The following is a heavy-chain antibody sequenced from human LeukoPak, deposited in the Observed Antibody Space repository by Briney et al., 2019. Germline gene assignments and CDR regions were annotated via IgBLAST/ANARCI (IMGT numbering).Heavy chain of an antibody. V-gene: IGHV4-34*01. CDR1: GGSFSGYY. CDR3: ARIGYCSSTSCLAHYYYYMDV. D-gene: IGHD2-2*01. Sequence: SETLSLTCAVYGGSFSGYYWSWIRQPPGKGLEWIGEINHSGSTNYNPPLKSRVTISVDTSKNQFSLKLSSVTAADTAVYYCARIGYCSSTSCLAHYYYYMDVWGKGTTVTVSS. CDR2: INHSGST. J-gene: IGHJ6*03.